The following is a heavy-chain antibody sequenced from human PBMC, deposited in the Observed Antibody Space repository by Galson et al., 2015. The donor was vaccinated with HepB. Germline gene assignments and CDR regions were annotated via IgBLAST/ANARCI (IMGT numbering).Heavy chain of an antibody. J-gene: IGHJ6*02. CDR1: GFTFSSYG. CDR2: IWYDGSNK. Sequence: SLRLSCAASGFTFSSYGMHWVRQAPGKGLEWVAVIWYDGSNKYYADSVKGRFTISRDNSKNTLYLQMNSLRAEDTAVYYCARERRSVGYSYGSATYYYYGMDVWGQGTTVTVSS. D-gene: IGHD5-18*01. V-gene: IGHV3-33*01. CDR3: ARERRSVGYSYGSATYYYYGMDV.